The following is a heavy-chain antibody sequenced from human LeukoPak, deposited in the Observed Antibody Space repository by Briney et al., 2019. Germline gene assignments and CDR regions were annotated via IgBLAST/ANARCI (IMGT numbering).Heavy chain of an antibody. J-gene: IGHJ4*02. V-gene: IGHV1-2*02. Sequence: ASVKVSCKASGYTFNAFFIHWVRQAPGQGLEWLGWINPHSGDTTYAQNFQGRVTMTRDTSISTIYMEVTSLISDDTAIYYCARAYANYGDYWGQGTLVTVSS. D-gene: IGHD3-10*01. CDR2: INPHSGDT. CDR3: ARAYANYGDY. CDR1: GYTFNAFF.